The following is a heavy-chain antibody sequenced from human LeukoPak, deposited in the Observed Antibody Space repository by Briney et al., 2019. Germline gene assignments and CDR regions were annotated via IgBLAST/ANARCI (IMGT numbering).Heavy chain of an antibody. CDR3: AKMKYDFWSGYYFDY. D-gene: IGHD3-3*01. V-gene: IGHV1-46*01. CDR1: GYTFTSYY. Sequence: ASVKVSCKASGYTFTSYYMHWVRQAPGQGLEWMGIINPSGGSTSYAQKFQGRVTMTRDTSTSTVYMELSSLRSEDTAVYYCAKMKYDFWSGYYFDYWGQGTLVTVSS. J-gene: IGHJ4*02. CDR2: INPSGGST.